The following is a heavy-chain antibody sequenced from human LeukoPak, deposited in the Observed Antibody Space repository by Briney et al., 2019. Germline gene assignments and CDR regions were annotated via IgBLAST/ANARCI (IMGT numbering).Heavy chain of an antibody. CDR3: ARLLGVVVTARYSDY. CDR2: IGSSSRTI. J-gene: IGHJ4*02. V-gene: IGHV3-48*01. Sequence: GGSLRLSCAASGFSFSNDWMCWVRRAPGKGLEWVSHIGSSSRTIYYADSVKGRFTISRDNAKNSLYLQMDSLRAEDTAVYYCARLLGVVVTARYSDYWGQGTLVTVSS. CDR1: GFSFSNDW. D-gene: IGHD2-21*02.